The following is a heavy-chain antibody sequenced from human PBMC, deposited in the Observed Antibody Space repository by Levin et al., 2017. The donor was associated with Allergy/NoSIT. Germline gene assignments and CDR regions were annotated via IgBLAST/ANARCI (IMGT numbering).Heavy chain of an antibody. V-gene: IGHV4-39*01. CDR1: GGSIRSTVYH. Sequence: LSLTFSFSGGSIRSTVYHWDWIRQPPFPFLSWLWPVSSRVAPSYNPSLKSRVTMSLDTSKNQFSLYLSSVTAADTAVYYCAISRGSGTYSPPDYAMDVWGPGTTVTVSS. D-gene: IGHD3-10*01. CDR3: AISRGSGTYSPPDYAMDV. J-gene: IGHJ6*02. CDR2: VSSRVAP.